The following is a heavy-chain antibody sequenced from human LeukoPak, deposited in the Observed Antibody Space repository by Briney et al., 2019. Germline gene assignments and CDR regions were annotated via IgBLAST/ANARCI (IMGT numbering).Heavy chain of an antibody. Sequence: PSETLSLTCTVSGDSATSGGYYWNWIRQHPVKGLEWIGYIYYTGSTNYNPSLKSRINISADTSKNQFSLKLKSVTAADTAIYYCARSGLYYPGSGSFDYWGQGALVTVSS. CDR3: ARSGLYYPGSGSFDY. CDR1: GDSATSGGYY. CDR2: IYYTGST. J-gene: IGHJ4*02. V-gene: IGHV4-31*03. D-gene: IGHD3-10*01.